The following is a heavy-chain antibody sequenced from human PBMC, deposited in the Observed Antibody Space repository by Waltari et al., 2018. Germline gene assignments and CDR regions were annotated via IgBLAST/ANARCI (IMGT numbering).Heavy chain of an antibody. CDR2: IIPIFGTA. V-gene: IGHV1-69*01. CDR1: VGTVSSYA. Sequence: GQVGQCGGEGKKPRVSVKGSCKAVVGTVSSYAISRGRKAPGQGTGWKGGIIPIFGTANYAQKFQGRVTITADESTSTAYMELSSLRSEDTAVYYCARGRLGDYYDSSGYPDAFDIWGQGTMVTVSS. J-gene: IGHJ3*02. D-gene: IGHD3-22*01. CDR3: ARGRLGDYYDSSGYPDAFDI.